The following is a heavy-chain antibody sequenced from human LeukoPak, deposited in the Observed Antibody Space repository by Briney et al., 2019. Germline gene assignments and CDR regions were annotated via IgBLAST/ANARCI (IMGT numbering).Heavy chain of an antibody. Sequence: GASVKVSCKASGYDFTTYYIHWVRQAPGQGLEWMGTINPSVSSTTYGQRFRGRVTMTRDTSTATVYMDLGSLTSEDTTIYYCAKGYCTGASCYVLDSWGQGTLVTVSS. CDR3: AKGYCTGASCYVLDS. D-gene: IGHD2-15*01. CDR1: GYDFTTYY. V-gene: IGHV1-46*01. CDR2: INPSVSST. J-gene: IGHJ4*02.